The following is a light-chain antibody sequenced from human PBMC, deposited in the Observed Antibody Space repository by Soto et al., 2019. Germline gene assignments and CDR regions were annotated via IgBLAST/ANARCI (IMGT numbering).Light chain of an antibody. CDR3: QTWGTGNHYV. CDR1: SGHSSYA. J-gene: IGLJ1*01. CDR2: LNSDGSH. V-gene: IGLV4-69*01. Sequence: QLVLTQSPSASASLGASVKLTCTLSSGHSSYAIAWHQQQPEKGPRYLMKLNSDGSHSKGDGIPDRFSGSSSGAERYLTIASLQSEDEADYYCQTWGTGNHYVFGPGTKLTVL.